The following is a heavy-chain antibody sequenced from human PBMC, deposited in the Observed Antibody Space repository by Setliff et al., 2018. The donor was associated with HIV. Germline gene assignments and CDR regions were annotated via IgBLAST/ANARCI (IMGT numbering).Heavy chain of an antibody. J-gene: IGHJ4*02. Sequence: SVKVSCKASGGTFSDYAISWVRQAPGQGLQWMGGIIPLYGTANYAQKFQGRVKIIADETTRTAYMELSSLISEDTAVYYCARGPLLNSAYYLDYWGQGTLGTV. CDR3: ARGPLLNSAYYLDY. V-gene: IGHV1-69*13. CDR1: GGTFSDYA. D-gene: IGHD6-25*01. CDR2: IIPLYGTA.